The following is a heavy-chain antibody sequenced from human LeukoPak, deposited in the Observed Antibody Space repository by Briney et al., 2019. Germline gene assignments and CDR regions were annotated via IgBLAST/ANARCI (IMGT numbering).Heavy chain of an antibody. CDR3: ATNYYDSSGYYYVPYY. J-gene: IGHJ4*02. D-gene: IGHD3-22*01. Sequence: GGSLRLSCAASGFTFSSYWMAWVRQAPGKGLEWVAVISYDGSNKYYADSVKGRFTISRDNSKDTLYLQMNSLRAEDTAVYYCATNYYDSSGYYYVPYYWGQGTLVTVSS. V-gene: IGHV3-30*03. CDR1: GFTFSSYW. CDR2: ISYDGSNK.